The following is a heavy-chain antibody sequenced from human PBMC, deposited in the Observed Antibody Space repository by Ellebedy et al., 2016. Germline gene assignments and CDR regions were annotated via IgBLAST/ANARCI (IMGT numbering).Heavy chain of an antibody. CDR2: ISGSNGNT. J-gene: IGHJ4*02. D-gene: IGHD3-22*01. V-gene: IGHV1-18*01. Sequence: ASVKVSCXGSGYSFSSYTIGWVRQAPGQGLEWMGWISGSNGNTKYAQKFQGRVTMTTDTSTNTAYMGLRSLRSDDTAVYYCAREGAYDSGGYYELFDYWGQGTLVTVSS. CDR1: GYSFSSYT. CDR3: AREGAYDSGGYYELFDY.